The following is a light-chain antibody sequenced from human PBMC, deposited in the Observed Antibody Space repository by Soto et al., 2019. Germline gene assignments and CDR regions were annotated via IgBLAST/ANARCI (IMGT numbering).Light chain of an antibody. V-gene: IGKV1-8*01. CDR1: QGISSY. CDR2: AAS. Sequence: AIRMTQSPSSLSASTGDRVTITCRASQGISSYLAWYQQKPGKAPKLLIYAASTLQSGVPSRFSGSGSGTDFTFTLSCLQSEDVATYSCQRYYSYLEALTFGGGTKVEIK. CDR3: QRYYSYLEALT. J-gene: IGKJ4*01.